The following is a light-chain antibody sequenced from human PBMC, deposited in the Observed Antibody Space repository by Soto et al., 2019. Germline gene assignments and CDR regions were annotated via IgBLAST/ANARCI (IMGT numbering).Light chain of an antibody. V-gene: IGKV3-15*01. CDR3: QQYNKWPLT. J-gene: IGKJ1*01. CDR2: GAS. Sequence: EIVMTQSPATLSVSPGGRDTLSCRASQSVSSNLAWYQQKPGQAPRLLIYGASTRATGVPARFSGSGSGTEFTLTISSLQSEDSAFYYCQQYNKWPLTFGQGTKVEIK. CDR1: QSVSSN.